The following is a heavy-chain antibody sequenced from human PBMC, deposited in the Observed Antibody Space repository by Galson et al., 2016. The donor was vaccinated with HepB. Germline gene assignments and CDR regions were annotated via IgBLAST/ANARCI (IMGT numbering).Heavy chain of an antibody. CDR1: GYTFTGYY. CDR3: ARGHRYSYVES. J-gene: IGHJ4*02. V-gene: IGHV1-2*02. CDR2: ISPKSGDT. D-gene: IGHD5-18*01. Sequence: SVKVSCKASGYTFTGYYMHWIRQAPGQGLEWMGWISPKSGDTKYVQKFQGRVTMTTDTSISTAYMEVRRLRSDDTAVYYCARGHRYSYVESWGQGTLVTVSS.